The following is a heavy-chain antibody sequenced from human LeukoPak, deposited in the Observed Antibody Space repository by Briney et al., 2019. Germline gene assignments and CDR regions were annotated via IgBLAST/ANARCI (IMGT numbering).Heavy chain of an antibody. CDR3: ARGEYSSGWTGEDY. CDR2: ISSSSSYI. J-gene: IGHJ4*02. V-gene: IGHV3-21*01. Sequence: GGSLRLSCVASAFTFSSYSMNWVRQAPGKGLEWVSSISSSSSYIYYADSVKGRFTISRDNAKNSLYLQMNSLRAEDTAVYYCARGEYSSGWTGEDYWGQGTLVTVSS. CDR1: AFTFSSYS. D-gene: IGHD6-19*01.